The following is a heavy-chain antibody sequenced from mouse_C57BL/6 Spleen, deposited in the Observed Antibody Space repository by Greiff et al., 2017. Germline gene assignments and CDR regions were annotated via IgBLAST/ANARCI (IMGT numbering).Heavy chain of an antibody. CDR3: AREGVVYYSFAY. CDR2: IDPSDSET. J-gene: IGHJ3*01. V-gene: IGHV1-52*01. Sequence: QVQLQQPGAELVRPGSSVKLSCKASGYTFPSYWMHWVKQRPIKGLEWIGNIDPSDSETPYNQKFKSKATLTVDKYSSTAYMQLSSLTSEDSAVFYCAREGVVYYSFAYWGQGTLVTVSA. CDR1: GYTFPSYW. D-gene: IGHD1-1*01.